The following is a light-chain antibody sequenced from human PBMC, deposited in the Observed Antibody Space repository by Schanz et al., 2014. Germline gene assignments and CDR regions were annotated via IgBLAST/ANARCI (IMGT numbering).Light chain of an antibody. CDR1: QSVSSSY. V-gene: IGKV3-20*01. CDR3: QQYHGSPIT. CDR2: RAS. Sequence: EIVLTQSPGTLSLSPGERATLSCRASQSVSSSYLAWYQEKPGQAPRLLMYRASTRATGIPDRFSGSGSGADFTLTISRLEPEDFAVYYCQQYHGSPITFGQGTRLEIK. J-gene: IGKJ5*01.